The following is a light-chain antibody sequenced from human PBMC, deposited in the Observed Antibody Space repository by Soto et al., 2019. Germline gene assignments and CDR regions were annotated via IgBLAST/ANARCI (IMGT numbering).Light chain of an antibody. CDR3: SSYTSSTTYYV. Sequence: QSALTQPASVSGSPGQSITISCTGTSSDVGVYNFVSWYQQHPGKAPKLMIYDVSNRPSEVSNRFSGSKSGNMASLIISGLQAEDEADYYCSSYTSSTTYYVFGTGTKVTVL. CDR1: SSDVGVYNF. V-gene: IGLV2-14*03. J-gene: IGLJ1*01. CDR2: DVS.